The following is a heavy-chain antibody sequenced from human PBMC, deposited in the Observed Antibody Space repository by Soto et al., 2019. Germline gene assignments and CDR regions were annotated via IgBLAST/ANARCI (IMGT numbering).Heavy chain of an antibody. D-gene: IGHD6-19*01. Sequence: LRLSCAASGFTFSSYGMHWVRQSPGKGLEWVAVIWYDGSNKYYADSVKGRFTISRDNSKNTLYLQMNSLRAEDTAGYSCARDRIAVAGSGDFDSWGQGNLVPVPS. CDR1: GFTFSSYG. CDR3: ARDRIAVAGSGDFDS. V-gene: IGHV3-33*01. CDR2: IWYDGSNK. J-gene: IGHJ4*02.